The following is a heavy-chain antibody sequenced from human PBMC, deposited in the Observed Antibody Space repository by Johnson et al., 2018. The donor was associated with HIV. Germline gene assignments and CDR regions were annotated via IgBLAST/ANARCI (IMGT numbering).Heavy chain of an antibody. Sequence: VQLVESGGGLVQPGGSLRLSCAASGFSIDDFAMHWVRQAPGKGLEWVSGINWNGGSTGYADSVKGRFTISRDNAKKSLYLQMNSLRADDTALYYCARVLVAADYAFDIWGQGTMVTVSS. V-gene: IGHV3-20*04. CDR2: INWNGGST. CDR1: GFSIDDFA. D-gene: IGHD1-26*01. J-gene: IGHJ3*02. CDR3: ARVLVAADYAFDI.